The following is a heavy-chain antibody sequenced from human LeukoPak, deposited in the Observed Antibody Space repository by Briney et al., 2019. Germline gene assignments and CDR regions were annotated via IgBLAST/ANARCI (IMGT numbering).Heavy chain of an antibody. D-gene: IGHD2-2*01. CDR1: GGSISSYY. Sequence: SETLSLTCTVSGGSISSYYWSWIRQPPGKGLEWIGYIYYSGSTNYNPSLKSRVTISADTSKNQFSLKLSSVTAADTAVYYCARSIYQLLRFDYWGQGTLVTVSS. V-gene: IGHV4-59*01. CDR3: ARSIYQLLRFDY. CDR2: IYYSGST. J-gene: IGHJ4*02.